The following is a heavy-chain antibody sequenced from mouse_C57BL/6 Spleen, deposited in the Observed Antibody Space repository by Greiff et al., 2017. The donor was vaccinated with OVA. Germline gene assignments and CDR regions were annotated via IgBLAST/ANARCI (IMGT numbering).Heavy chain of an antibody. CDR1: GFTFSDAW. V-gene: IGHV6-6*01. CDR3: TRAPFYYGSSPWFAY. CDR2: IRNKANNHAT. Sequence: EVQGVESGGGLVQPGGSMKLSCAASGFTFSDAWMDWVRQSPEKGLEWVAEIRNKANNHATYYAESVKGRFTISRDDSKSSVYLQMNSLRAEDTGIYSCTRAPFYYGSSPWFAYWGQGTLVTVSA. J-gene: IGHJ3*01. D-gene: IGHD1-1*01.